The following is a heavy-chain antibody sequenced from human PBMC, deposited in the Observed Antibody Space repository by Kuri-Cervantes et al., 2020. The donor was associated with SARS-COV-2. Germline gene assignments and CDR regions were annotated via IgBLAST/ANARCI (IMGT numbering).Heavy chain of an antibody. Sequence: GSLRLSCTVSGGSISSYYWSWIRQPAGKGLEWIGRIYTSGSTNYNPSLKSRVTMSVDTSKNQFSLKLSSVTAADTAVYYCAGESAQGTFGGVIVIIDYWGQGTLVTVSS. D-gene: IGHD3-16*02. V-gene: IGHV4-4*07. CDR2: IYTSGST. CDR3: AGESAQGTFGGVIVIIDY. CDR1: GGSISSYY. J-gene: IGHJ4*02.